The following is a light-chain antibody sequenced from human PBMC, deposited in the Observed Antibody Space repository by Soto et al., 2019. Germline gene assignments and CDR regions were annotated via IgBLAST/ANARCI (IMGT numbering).Light chain of an antibody. J-gene: IGKJ1*01. CDR1: QSVSSTY. V-gene: IGKV3-20*01. CDR3: QLYGTSPPRT. Sequence: EIVLTQSPGTLSLSPGERATLSCRASQSVSSTYLGWYQQKPGQAPRLLIYGASSRVTGIPDRFSGSGSGTDFTLTIARLEPEDFAVYYCQLYGTSPPRTFGQGTKVEIK. CDR2: GAS.